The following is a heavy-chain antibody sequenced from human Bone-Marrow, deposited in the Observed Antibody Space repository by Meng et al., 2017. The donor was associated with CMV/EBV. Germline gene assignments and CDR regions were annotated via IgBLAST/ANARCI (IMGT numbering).Heavy chain of an antibody. D-gene: IGHD3-3*01. V-gene: IGHV3-15*01. Sequence: GGSLRLSCAASGITFSNVWMSWVRQAPGKGLEWVGRITSKTDGGTTDYVVPVKGRFTISRDDSKKMLHLKMNSLTTEDTAVYYCATQLFGGVNDAFDIWGQGTMVTVSS. CDR2: ITSKTDGGTT. CDR1: GITFSNVW. J-gene: IGHJ3*02. CDR3: ATQLFGGVNDAFDI.